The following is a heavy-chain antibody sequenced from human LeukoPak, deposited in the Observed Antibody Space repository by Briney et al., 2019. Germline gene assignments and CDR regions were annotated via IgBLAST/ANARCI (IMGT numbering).Heavy chain of an antibody. CDR1: GGSFSGYY. CDR3: ARGRGGYGNWFDP. D-gene: IGHD3-22*01. Sequence: SETLSLTCAVSGGSFSGYYWSWIRQPPEKGLEWIGEIDHSGSTNYNPSLKSRVTISVDTSKNQFSLKLSSVTAADTAVYYCARGRGGYGNWFDPWGQGTLVTVSS. J-gene: IGHJ5*02. V-gene: IGHV4-34*01. CDR2: IDHSGST.